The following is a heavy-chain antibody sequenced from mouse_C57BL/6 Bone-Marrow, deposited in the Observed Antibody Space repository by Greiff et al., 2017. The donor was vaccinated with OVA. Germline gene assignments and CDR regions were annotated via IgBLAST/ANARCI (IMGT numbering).Heavy chain of an antibody. V-gene: IGHV1-15*01. J-gene: IGHJ2*01. Sequence: QVQLKQSGAELVRPGASVTLSCKASGYTFTDYEMHWVKQTPVHGLEWIGAIDPETGGTAYNQKFKGKAILTADKSSSTAYRELRSLTSEDSAGYYCTRAYSLFDYWGQGTTLTVSS. CDR2: IDPETGGT. CDR1: GYTFTDYE. D-gene: IGHD1-1*01. CDR3: TRAYSLFDY.